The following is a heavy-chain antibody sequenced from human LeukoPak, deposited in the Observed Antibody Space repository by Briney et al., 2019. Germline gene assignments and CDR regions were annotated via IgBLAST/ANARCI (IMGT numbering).Heavy chain of an antibody. CDR2: INPNSGGT. CDR1: GYTFTGYY. D-gene: IGHD6-13*01. J-gene: IGHJ4*02. Sequence: ASVKVSCKASGYTFTGYYMHWVRQAPGQGLEWMGWINPNSGGTNYAQKFQGRVTMTRDTSISTAYMELSRLRSDDTAVYYCARSMFGAAAGRASTRSIDYWGQGTLVTVSS. CDR3: ARSMFGAAAGRASTRSIDY. V-gene: IGHV1-2*02.